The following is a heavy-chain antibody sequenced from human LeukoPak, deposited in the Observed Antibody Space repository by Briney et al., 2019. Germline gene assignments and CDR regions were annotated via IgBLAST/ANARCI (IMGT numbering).Heavy chain of an antibody. V-gene: IGHV4-34*01. Sequence: SETLSLTCAVYGGSFSGYYWSWIRQPPGKGLEWIGEINHSGSTNYNPSLKSRVTISVDTSKNQFSLKLSSVTAADTAVYYCARHRRYYGSGSYHGWFDPWGQGTLVTVSS. CDR1: GGSFSGYY. J-gene: IGHJ5*02. CDR2: INHSGST. CDR3: ARHRRYYGSGSYHGWFDP. D-gene: IGHD3-10*01.